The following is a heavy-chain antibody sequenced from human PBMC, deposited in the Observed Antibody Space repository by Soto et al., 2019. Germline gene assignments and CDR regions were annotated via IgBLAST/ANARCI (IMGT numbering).Heavy chain of an antibody. J-gene: IGHJ4*02. CDR1: GGSISSGGYY. D-gene: IGHD2-2*01. CDR3: ASGHEYQLLWGFDY. CDR2: IYYSGST. V-gene: IGHV4-31*03. Sequence: PSETLSLTCTVSGGSISSGGYYWSWIRQHPGKGLGWIGYIYYSGSTYYNPSLKSRVTISVDTSKNQFSLKLSSVTAADTAVYYCASGHEYQLLWGFDYWGQGTLVTVSS.